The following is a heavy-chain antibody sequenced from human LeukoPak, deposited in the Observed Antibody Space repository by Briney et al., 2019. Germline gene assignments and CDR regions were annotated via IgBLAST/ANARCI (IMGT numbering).Heavy chain of an antibody. CDR2: INHSGST. V-gene: IGHV4-34*01. Sequence: PSETLSLTCAVYGGSFSGYYWSWIRQPPGKGLEWIGEINHSGSTNYNPSLKSRVTISVDTSKNQLSLKLSSVTAADTAVYYCARAGDSSGYSDYWGQGTLVTVSS. CDR3: ARAGDSSGYSDY. D-gene: IGHD3-22*01. CDR1: GGSFSGYY. J-gene: IGHJ4*02.